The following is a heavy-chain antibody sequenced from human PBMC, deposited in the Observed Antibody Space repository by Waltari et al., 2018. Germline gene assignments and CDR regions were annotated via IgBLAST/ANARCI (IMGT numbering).Heavy chain of an antibody. Sequence: QLQLQESGPGLVKPSETLSLTCTVSGGSIRSSSYYWGWIRQPPGKGLGWIGSIYYSGSTYYNASVRSRVTISVDTAKNQFALKLSSVTAADTAVYYCARAQEMATTLIDDWGQGTLVTVSS. D-gene: IGHD5-12*01. V-gene: IGHV4-39*07. CDR1: GGSIRSSSYY. J-gene: IGHJ4*02. CDR2: IYYSGST. CDR3: ARAQEMATTLIDD.